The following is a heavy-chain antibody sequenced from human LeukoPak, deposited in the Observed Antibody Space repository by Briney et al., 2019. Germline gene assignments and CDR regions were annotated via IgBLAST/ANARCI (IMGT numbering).Heavy chain of an antibody. J-gene: IGHJ4*02. CDR1: GGSFSGYY. Sequence: SETLSLTCAVYGGSFSGYYWSWIRQPPGKGLEWIGEINHSGSTNYNPSLKSRVTISVDTSKNQFSLKLSSVTAADTAVYYCARESATYYGSGSYYRRGGYYFDYWGQGTLVTVSP. D-gene: IGHD3-10*01. CDR3: ARESATYYGSGSYYRRGGYYFDY. CDR2: INHSGST. V-gene: IGHV4-34*01.